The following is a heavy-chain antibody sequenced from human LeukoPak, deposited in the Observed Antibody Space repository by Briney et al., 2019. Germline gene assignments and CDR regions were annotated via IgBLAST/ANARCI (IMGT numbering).Heavy chain of an antibody. Sequence: GGSLRLSCAASGFTFSDYYMSWIRQAPGKGLEWVANIKQDGSEKYYVDSVKGRFTISRDNAKNSLYLQMNSLRAEDTAVYYCARANYGGNSDYFDYWGQGTLVTVSS. CDR3: ARANYGGNSDYFDY. D-gene: IGHD4-23*01. J-gene: IGHJ4*02. CDR2: IKQDGSEK. CDR1: GFTFSDYY. V-gene: IGHV3-7*01.